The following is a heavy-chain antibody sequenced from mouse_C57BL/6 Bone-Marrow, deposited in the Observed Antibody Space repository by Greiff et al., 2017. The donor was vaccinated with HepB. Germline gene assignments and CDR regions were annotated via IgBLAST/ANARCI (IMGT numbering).Heavy chain of an antibody. CDR1: GFNIKDDY. CDR3: TTVITTVVASGYFDY. J-gene: IGHJ2*01. D-gene: IGHD1-1*01. Sequence: EVKLMESGAELVRPGASVKLSCTASGFNIKDDYMHWVKQRPEQGLEWIGWIDPENGDTEYASKFQGKATITADTSSNTAYLQLSSLTSEDTAVYYCTTVITTVVASGYFDYWGQGTTLTVSS. CDR2: IDPENGDT. V-gene: IGHV14-4*01.